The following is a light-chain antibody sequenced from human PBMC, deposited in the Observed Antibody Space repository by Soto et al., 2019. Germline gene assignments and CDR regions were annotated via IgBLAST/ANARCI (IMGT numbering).Light chain of an antibody. CDR3: QQYADWPIT. CDR2: CTS. CDR1: HSLSSD. Sequence: EIVMTQSPSTLSVSLGDTATLSCRASHSLSSDLDWHQQKPGQAPRLLIYCTSTRDTGIPARFSGSGSGTEFTLTITSLQSEDFAVYYCQQYADWPITFGQGTRLEIK. J-gene: IGKJ5*01. V-gene: IGKV3-15*01.